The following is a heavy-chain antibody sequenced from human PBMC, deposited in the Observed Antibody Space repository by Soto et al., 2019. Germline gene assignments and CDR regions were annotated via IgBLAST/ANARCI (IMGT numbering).Heavy chain of an antibody. CDR3: AKDGPTDYSSSWLGY. J-gene: IGHJ4*02. V-gene: IGHV3-23*01. CDR1: GFTFSSYA. D-gene: IGHD6-13*01. CDR2: ISGSGGST. Sequence: EVQLLESGGGLVQPGGSLRLSCAASGFTFSSYAMSWVRQAPGKGLEWVSGISGSGGSTFYADSVKGRFTISRDNSKNTLYLQVNSLRAEDTAVYYCAKDGPTDYSSSWLGYWGQGTLVTVSS.